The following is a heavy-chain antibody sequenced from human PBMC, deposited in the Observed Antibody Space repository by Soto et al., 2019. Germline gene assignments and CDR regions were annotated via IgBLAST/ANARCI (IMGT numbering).Heavy chain of an antibody. Sequence: EVQLLESGGGLVQPGGSLRLSCAVSGFTFSSYAMTWVRQAPGKGLEWVSAISDTGINTYYADSVKGRFTISRDNSKNTRYLQLNSVRAEDTAVYYCAKDTWKSSSWLPTTTDNWGQGTLVTVSS. CDR3: AKDTWKSSSWLPTTTDN. CDR2: ISDTGINT. J-gene: IGHJ4*02. D-gene: IGHD6-13*01. V-gene: IGHV3-23*01. CDR1: GFTFSSYA.